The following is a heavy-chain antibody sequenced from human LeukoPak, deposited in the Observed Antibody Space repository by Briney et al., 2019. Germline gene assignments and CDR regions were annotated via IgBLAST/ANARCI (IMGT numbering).Heavy chain of an antibody. CDR3: ATDQRGAGLGFVYGSGSFNGLDV. V-gene: IGHV1-24*01. CDR2: FDPEDGET. CDR1: GYTLTELS. Sequence: ASVKVSCKVSGYTLTELSMHWVRQAPGKGLEWMGRFDPEDGETIYAQKFQGRVTMTEDTSTDTGYMELSSLRSEDTAVYYCATDQRGAGLGFVYGSGSFNGLDVWGQGTLVTVSS. J-gene: IGHJ4*02. D-gene: IGHD3-10*01.